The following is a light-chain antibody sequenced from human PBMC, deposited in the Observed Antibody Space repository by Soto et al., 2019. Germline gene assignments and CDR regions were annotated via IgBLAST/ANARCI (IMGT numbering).Light chain of an antibody. CDR2: DVT. V-gene: IGLV2-14*01. CDR3: SSYTSSNTVV. Sequence: QSALTQPASVSGSPGQSITISCTGTSSDVGGYNYVSWYQQHPGKAPKLMIYDVTNRPSGVSNRFSGSMSGNTASLTISGLQAEDEADYYCSSYTSSNTVVFGGGTQLTVL. CDR1: SSDVGGYNY. J-gene: IGLJ2*01.